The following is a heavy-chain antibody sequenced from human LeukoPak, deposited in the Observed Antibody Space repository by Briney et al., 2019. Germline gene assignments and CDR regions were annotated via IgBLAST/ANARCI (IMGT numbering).Heavy chain of an antibody. CDR3: ARGVVPAYFYYYYYMDV. CDR1: GGSISSGSYY. Sequence: SETLSLTCTVSGGSISSGSYYWSWIRQPAGKGLEWIGRIYTSGSTNYNPSLKSRVTISVDTSKNQFSLKLSSVTAADTAVYYCARGVVPAYFYYYYYMDVWGKGTTVTVSS. J-gene: IGHJ6*03. V-gene: IGHV4-61*02. CDR2: IYTSGST. D-gene: IGHD2-2*01.